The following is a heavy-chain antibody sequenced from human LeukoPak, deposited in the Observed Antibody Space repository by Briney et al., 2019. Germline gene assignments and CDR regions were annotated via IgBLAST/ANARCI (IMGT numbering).Heavy chain of an antibody. CDR2: IYYSGST. CDR3: ARGKLSFDP. CDR1: GGSISSYY. Sequence: SETLSLTRTVSGGSISSYYWSWIRQPPGKGLEWIGYIYYSGSTNYNPSLKSRVTISVDTSKNQFSLKLSSVTAADTAVYYCARGKLSFDPWGQGTLVTVSS. V-gene: IGHV4-59*01. J-gene: IGHJ5*02. D-gene: IGHD1-7*01.